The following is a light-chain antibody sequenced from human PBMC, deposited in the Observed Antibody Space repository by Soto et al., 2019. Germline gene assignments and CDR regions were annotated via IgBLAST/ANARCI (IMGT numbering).Light chain of an antibody. V-gene: IGKV1-33*01. CDR1: QDISNF. Sequence: FQMTQSPSSLSASVGDRVTITCQASQDISNFLNWYHQAPGKAPQLLIYDVSNLQPGVASRFSGSGSGTDFTFTISTLQPEDIGTFYCQQYDKQPVTFGGGTKVDIK. CDR2: DVS. CDR3: QQYDKQPVT. J-gene: IGKJ4*01.